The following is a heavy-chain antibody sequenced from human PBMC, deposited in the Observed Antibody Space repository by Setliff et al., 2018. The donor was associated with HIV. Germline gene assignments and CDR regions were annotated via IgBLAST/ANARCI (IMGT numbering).Heavy chain of an antibody. CDR3: ATRPPGVHGFSI. Sequence: GASVKVSCKASGGSFNILGFTWVRKAPGQGLEWVGGIRPVVDAPIYAQRFQGRVVITADKSTGTAYRQLSSLKFEDTSVYYCATRPPGVHGFSIWGQGTMVTVSS. D-gene: IGHD3-10*01. CDR2: IRPVVDAP. CDR1: GGSFNILG. V-gene: IGHV1-69*06. J-gene: IGHJ3*02.